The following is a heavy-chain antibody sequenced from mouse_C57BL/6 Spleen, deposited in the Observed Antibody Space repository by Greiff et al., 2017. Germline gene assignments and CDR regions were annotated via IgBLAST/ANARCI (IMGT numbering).Heavy chain of an antibody. J-gene: IGHJ3*01. Sequence: VQLQQSGAELARPGASVKLSCKASGYTFTSYGISWVQQRTGQGLEWIGEIYPRSSNTYYNEKFKGKATLTADKSSSTAYMVPRSLASVDSAVYFCASPGTTVARGGFAYWGQGTLVTVSA. CDR2: IYPRSSNT. V-gene: IGHV1-81*01. CDR3: ASPGTTVARGGFAY. CDR1: GYTFTSYG. D-gene: IGHD1-1*01.